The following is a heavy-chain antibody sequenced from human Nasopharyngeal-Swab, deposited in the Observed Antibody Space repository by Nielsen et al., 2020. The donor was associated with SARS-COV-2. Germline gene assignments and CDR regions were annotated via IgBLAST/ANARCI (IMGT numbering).Heavy chain of an antibody. D-gene: IGHD2-15*01. J-gene: IGHJ4*02. CDR3: ATPGTRCSGDTCNMWVFDY. CDR1: GYTFSNYA. Sequence: GESLKISCTGSGYTFSNYAISWVRQAPGQGLEWVSTVDYDGVRTHYADSVEGRFIISRDNSRNTAYLQIKSLRVEDAAVYYCATPGTRCSGDTCNMWVFDYWGQGTLVTVSS. CDR2: VDYDGVRT. V-gene: IGHV3-23*01.